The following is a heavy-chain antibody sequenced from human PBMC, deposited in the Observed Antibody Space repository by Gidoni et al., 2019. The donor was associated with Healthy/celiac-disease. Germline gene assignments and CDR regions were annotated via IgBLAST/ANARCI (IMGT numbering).Heavy chain of an antibody. CDR3: ARVSTCRRCTPTSRYSSSWSMPFDI. CDR2: IWYEGSNK. D-gene: IGHD6-13*01. J-gene: IGHJ3*02. CDR1: GFTFSSYG. V-gene: IGHV3-33*01. Sequence: QVQLVESGGGVVQPGRSLRLSCAASGFTFSSYGMHWVRQAPGKGREGVAFIWYEGSNKSYADSVKGRFTISIDNSKNTLYLQMNSLRAEDTAVYYCARVSTCRRCTPTSRYSSSWSMPFDIWGQGTMVTVSS.